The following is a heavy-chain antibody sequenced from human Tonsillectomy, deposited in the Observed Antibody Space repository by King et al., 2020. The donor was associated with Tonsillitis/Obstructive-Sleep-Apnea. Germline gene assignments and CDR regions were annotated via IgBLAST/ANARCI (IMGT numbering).Heavy chain of an antibody. CDR3: ARGEGSVWYDLWSGYYPLDV. Sequence: VQLQESGPGLVKPSETLSLTCTVSGGSISSYYWSWIRQTPGKRLEGIGYVSDSGNTKYSPSLKSRLTMSVDTSKKQFSLRLTSVTAADTAVYYCARGEGSVWYDLWSGYYPLDVGGKGTTVTVSS. D-gene: IGHD3-3*01. V-gene: IGHV4-59*01. CDR2: VSDSGNT. J-gene: IGHJ6*04. CDR1: GGSISSYY.